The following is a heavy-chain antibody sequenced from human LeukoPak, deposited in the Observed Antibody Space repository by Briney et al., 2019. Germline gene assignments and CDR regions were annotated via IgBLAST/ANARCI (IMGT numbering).Heavy chain of an antibody. Sequence: SETLSLTCTVSGGSISSSSYYWGWIRQPPGKGLEWIGSIYYSGSTYYNPSLKSRVTISVDTSKNQFSLKLSSVTAADTAVYYCASPALTGDYYYYYYGTDVWGQGTTVTVSS. CDR2: IYYSGST. V-gene: IGHV4-39*01. D-gene: IGHD7-27*01. CDR3: ASPALTGDYYYYYYGTDV. CDR1: GGSISSSSYY. J-gene: IGHJ6*02.